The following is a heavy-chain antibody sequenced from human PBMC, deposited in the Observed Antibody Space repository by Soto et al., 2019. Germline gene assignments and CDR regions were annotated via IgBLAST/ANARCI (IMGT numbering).Heavy chain of an antibody. CDR3: ARDPRIVVVPAAIGDYYYGMDV. D-gene: IGHD2-2*02. CDR1: GFTFSSYW. CDR2: IKQDGSEK. J-gene: IGHJ6*02. Sequence: GGSLRLSCAASGFTFSSYWMSWVRQAPGKGLEWVANIKQDGSEKYYVDSVKGRFTISRDNDKNSLYLQMNSLRAEDTAVYYCARDPRIVVVPAAIGDYYYGMDVWGQGTTVTVSS. V-gene: IGHV3-7*01.